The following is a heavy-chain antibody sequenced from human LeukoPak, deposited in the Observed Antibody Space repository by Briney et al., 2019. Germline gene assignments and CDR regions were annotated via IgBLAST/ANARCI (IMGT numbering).Heavy chain of an antibody. CDR3: AREADDYVWGSYRPHQKYFDY. D-gene: IGHD3-16*02. J-gene: IGHJ4*02. Sequence: ASVKVSCKASGGTFSSYAISWVRQAPGEGLEWVGGIIPIFGTANYAQKFQGRVTITTDESTSTAYMELSSLRSENTAVYYCAREADDYVWGSYRPHQKYFDYWGQGTLVTVSS. V-gene: IGHV1-69*05. CDR2: IIPIFGTA. CDR1: GGTFSSYA.